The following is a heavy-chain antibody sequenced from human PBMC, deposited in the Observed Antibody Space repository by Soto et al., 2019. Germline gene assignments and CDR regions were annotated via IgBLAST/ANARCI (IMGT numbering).Heavy chain of an antibody. CDR3: ARGSTYYDFWSGYPRMDV. CDR2: ISYDGSNK. Sequence: PWGSRRLSCAASGFTFSSYAMHWVRQAPGKWLEWVAVISYDGSNKYYADSVKGRFTISRDNSKNTLYLQMNSLRAEDTAVYYCARGSTYYDFWSGYPRMDVWGQGTTVTVSS. CDR1: GFTFSSYA. V-gene: IGHV3-30-3*01. J-gene: IGHJ6*02. D-gene: IGHD3-3*01.